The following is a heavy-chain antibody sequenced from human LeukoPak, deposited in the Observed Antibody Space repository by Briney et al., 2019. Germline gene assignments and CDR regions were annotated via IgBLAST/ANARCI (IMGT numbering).Heavy chain of an antibody. D-gene: IGHD1-26*01. J-gene: IGHJ4*02. CDR2: ISDDGRNK. Sequence: QPGRSLRLSCAASGFTFNNYGMHYVRQAPGKGLEWVAVISDDGRNKNYADSVKGRFTISRDNSNNTLYLQMNSLRAEDTAVYYCVREDGYSGSWYSDYWGQGTLVTVSS. V-gene: IGHV3-30*03. CDR3: VREDGYSGSWYSDY. CDR1: GFTFNNYG.